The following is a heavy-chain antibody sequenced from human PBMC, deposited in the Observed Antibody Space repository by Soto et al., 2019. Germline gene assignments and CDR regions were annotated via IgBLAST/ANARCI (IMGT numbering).Heavy chain of an antibody. CDR2: ISAYNGNT. V-gene: IGHV1-18*01. Sequence: ASVKVSCKASGYTFTCYGISWVRQAPGQGLEWMGWISAYNGNTNYAQKLQGRVTMTTDTSTSTAYMELRSLRSDDTAVYYCARDQSTNGVFLGGDYFEYWGQGTLVTVSS. D-gene: IGHD2-8*01. J-gene: IGHJ4*02. CDR1: GYTFTCYG. CDR3: ARDQSTNGVFLGGDYFEY.